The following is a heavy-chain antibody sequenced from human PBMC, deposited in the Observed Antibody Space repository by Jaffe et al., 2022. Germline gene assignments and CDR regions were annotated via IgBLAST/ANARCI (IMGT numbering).Heavy chain of an antibody. CDR2: ISSSSSTI. V-gene: IGHV3-48*01. CDR3: AREDTAMALDPHFDY. CDR1: GFTFSSYS. Sequence: EVQLVESGGGLVQPGGSLRLSCAASGFTFSSYSMNWVRQAPGKGLEWVSYISSSSSTIYYADSVKGRFTISRDNAKNSLYLQMNSLRAEDTAVYYCAREDTAMALDPHFDYWGQGTLVTVSS. J-gene: IGHJ4*02. D-gene: IGHD5-18*01.